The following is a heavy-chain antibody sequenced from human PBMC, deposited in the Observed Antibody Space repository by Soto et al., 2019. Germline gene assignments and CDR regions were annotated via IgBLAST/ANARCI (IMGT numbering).Heavy chain of an antibody. J-gene: IGHJ6*02. Sequence: QITLKESGPTQVKPTQTLPLTCTLSGFSRNSGGGGVSWILHSPEKALEWLALLYWNDDKRYTPSLRSRLTITKDTSRNHIVVTITNVDPGDTGTYYCAHIPYWRRNGLVPWGQGTTVTVS. CDR1: GFSRNSGGGG. V-gene: IGHV2-5*01. D-gene: IGHD3-3*01. CDR2: LYWNDDK. CDR3: AHIPYWRRNGLVP.